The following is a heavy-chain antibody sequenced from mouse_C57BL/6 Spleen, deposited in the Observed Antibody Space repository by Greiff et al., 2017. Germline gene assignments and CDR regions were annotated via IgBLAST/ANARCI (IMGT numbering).Heavy chain of an antibody. CDR3: ARGCGTYYFDY. D-gene: IGHD3-3*01. CDR2: ISYDGSN. Sequence: EVKLQESGPGLVKPSQSLSLTCSVTGYTITSGYYWNWIRQFPGNKLEWMGYISYDGSNNYNPSLKNRISITRDTSKNQFFLQLNSVTTEDTATYYCARGCGTYYFDYWGQGTTLTVSS. V-gene: IGHV3-6*01. CDR1: GYTITSGYY. J-gene: IGHJ2*01.